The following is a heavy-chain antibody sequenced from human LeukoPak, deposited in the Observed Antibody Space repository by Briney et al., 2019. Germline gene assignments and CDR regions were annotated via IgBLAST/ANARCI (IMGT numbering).Heavy chain of an antibody. CDR2: INPSGGST. CDR1: GYTFTSYY. Sequence: ASVKASCKASGYTFTSYYMHWVRQAPGQGLEWMGIINPSGGSTSYAQKFQGRVTMPRDTSTSTVYMELSSLRSEDTAVYYCARNLAYCGGDCPVPLDYWGQGTLVTVSS. J-gene: IGHJ4*02. D-gene: IGHD2-21*02. V-gene: IGHV1-46*01. CDR3: ARNLAYCGGDCPVPLDY.